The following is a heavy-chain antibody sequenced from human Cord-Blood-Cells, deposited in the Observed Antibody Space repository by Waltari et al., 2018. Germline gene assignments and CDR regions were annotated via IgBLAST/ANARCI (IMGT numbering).Heavy chain of an antibody. Sequence: QVQLVESGGGVVQPGGSLSLSCAASGFTFSSYGMHWVHQAPGKGLEWVAFIRYDGSNKYYADSVKGRFTISRDNSKNTLYLQMNSLRAEDTAVYYCAKGTLRFLEFDYWGQGTLVTVSS. D-gene: IGHD3-3*01. CDR2: IRYDGSNK. CDR1: GFTFSSYG. J-gene: IGHJ4*02. V-gene: IGHV3-30*02. CDR3: AKGTLRFLEFDY.